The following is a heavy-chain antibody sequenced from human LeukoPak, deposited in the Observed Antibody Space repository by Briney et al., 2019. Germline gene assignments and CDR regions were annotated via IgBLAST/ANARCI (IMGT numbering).Heavy chain of an antibody. V-gene: IGHV4-39*01. J-gene: IGHJ3*02. CDR2: IYYSGST. CDR1: GGSISSGGYY. CDR3: ARPIGGAYPGEPRLHDAFDI. Sequence: SETLSLTCTVSGGSISSGGYYWSWIRQHPGKGLEWIGSIYYSGSTYYNPSLKSRVTISVDTSKNQFSLKLSSVTAADTAVYYCARPIGGAYPGEPRLHDAFDIWGQGTMVTVSS. D-gene: IGHD3-10*01.